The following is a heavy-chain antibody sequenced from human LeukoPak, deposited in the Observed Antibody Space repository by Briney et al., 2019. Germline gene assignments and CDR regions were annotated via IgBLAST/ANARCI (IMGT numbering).Heavy chain of an antibody. CDR2: IKQDGSEK. Sequence: VGSLRLSCAASGFTFSSYWMSWVRQATGKGLEWVANIKQDGSEKYYVDSVKGRFTISRDNAKNSLYLQMNSLRAEDTAVYYCARIPSLCWQQPFDYWGQGTLVTVSS. J-gene: IGHJ4*02. CDR3: ARIPSLCWQQPFDY. V-gene: IGHV3-7*01. CDR1: GFTFSSYW. D-gene: IGHD6-13*01.